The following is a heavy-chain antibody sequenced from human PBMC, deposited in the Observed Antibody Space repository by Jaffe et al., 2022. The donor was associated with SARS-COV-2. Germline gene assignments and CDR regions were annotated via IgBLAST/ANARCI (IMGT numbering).Heavy chain of an antibody. J-gene: IGHJ5*02. V-gene: IGHV5-51*01. CDR3: ARKRLPGSDSSGNWFDL. CDR2: IYPGDSGT. D-gene: IGHD2-15*01. Sequence: EVQLVQSGAEAKKPGESLKISCEASGYSFSTYWIAWVRQMPGKGLEWMGVIYPGDSGTRYSPSFQGQVTISVDKSISTAYLQWSSLEASDSAMYYCARKRLPGSDSSGNWFDLWGQGTLVTVSS. CDR1: GYSFSTYW.